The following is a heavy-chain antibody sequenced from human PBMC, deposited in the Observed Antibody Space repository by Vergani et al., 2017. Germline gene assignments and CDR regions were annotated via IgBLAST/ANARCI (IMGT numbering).Heavy chain of an antibody. Sequence: EVQLLESGGGLVQPGGSRRLSCAGAGFTFDIYTMAYVRQAPGKGLEWVATISSGGGDIFYAYSVKGRFTISRDNSKNTLFLQMNSLKDEDTAVYYCTTAWGLYYLHGEYFQYWGRGTLVSVSS. CDR1: GFTFDIYT. V-gene: IGHV3-23*01. J-gene: IGHJ1*01. D-gene: IGHD3-10*01. CDR3: TTAWGLYYLHGEYFQY. CDR2: ISSGGGDI.